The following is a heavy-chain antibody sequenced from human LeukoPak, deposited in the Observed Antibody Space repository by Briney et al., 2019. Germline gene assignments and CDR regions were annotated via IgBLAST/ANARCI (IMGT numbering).Heavy chain of an antibody. CDR1: GFTLSDHW. V-gene: IGHV3-74*03. CDR3: VKGGHKLDIQTTHYYYGLDV. Sequence: LGGSLRLSCVASGFTLSDHWMYWVRQGPGRGLAHVSRIESDASRTTYADSVKGRFTISRDDAKNTMYLQMNSLRGEETAVYYCVKGGHKLDIQTTHYYYGLDVWGQGTTVAVSS. J-gene: IGHJ6*02. CDR2: IESDASRT. D-gene: IGHD4-17*01.